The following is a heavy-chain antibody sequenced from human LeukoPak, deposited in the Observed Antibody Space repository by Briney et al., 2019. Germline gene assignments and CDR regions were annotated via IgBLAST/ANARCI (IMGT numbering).Heavy chain of an antibody. CDR1: GFTFSDYY. CDR3: AKNSGSYPAWHDY. Sequence: GGSLRLSCAASGFTFSDYYMSWIRQAPGKGLEWISYISGSGTTIYYADSVKGRFTISRDNAKNSLYLQMNSLRVEDTAVYYCAKNSGSYPAWHDYWGQGTLVTVSS. D-gene: IGHD1-26*01. CDR2: ISGSGTTI. J-gene: IGHJ4*02. V-gene: IGHV3-11*04.